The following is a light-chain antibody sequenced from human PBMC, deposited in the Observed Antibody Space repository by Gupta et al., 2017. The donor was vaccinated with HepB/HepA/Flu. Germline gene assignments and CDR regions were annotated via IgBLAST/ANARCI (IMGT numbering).Light chain of an antibody. CDR1: QSVSSSY. CDR3: QHEGSSPLT. CDR2: GAS. V-gene: IGKV3-20*01. J-gene: IGKJ5*01. Sequence: EIVLTQSPGTLSLSPGERTTLSCRASQSVSSSYLAWYQQKPGQAPRLLIYGASSRATGIPDRFSGSGSGTDFTLTISRLEPEDFAVYYCQHEGSSPLTFGQGTRLEIK.